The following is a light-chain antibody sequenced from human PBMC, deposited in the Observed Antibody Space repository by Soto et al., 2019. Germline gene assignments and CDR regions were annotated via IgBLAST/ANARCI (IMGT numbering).Light chain of an antibody. J-gene: IGLJ2*01. CDR1: SSDIGSYKF. Sequence: QSVLAQPASVSGSPGQSITISCSGTSSDIGSYKFVSWYQQHPGKAPKLMIYEGSKWPSGVSNRFSGSKSGNTASLTISGLQPEDEADYYCCSYAGSSTLVCGGGTKVTVL. CDR2: EGS. CDR3: CSYAGSSTLV. V-gene: IGLV2-23*01.